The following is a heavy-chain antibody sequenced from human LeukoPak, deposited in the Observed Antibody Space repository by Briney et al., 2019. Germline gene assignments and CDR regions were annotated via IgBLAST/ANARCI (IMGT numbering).Heavy chain of an antibody. CDR2: ISAYNGNT. V-gene: IGHV1-18*01. CDR3: ARYQTAGSTMVRGVPDY. D-gene: IGHD3-10*01. CDR1: GYTFTSYG. J-gene: IGHJ4*02. Sequence: ASVKVSCKASGYTFTSYGISWVRQAPGQGLEWMGWISAYNGNTNYAQKLQGRVTMTTDTSTSTAYMELRSLRSDDTAVYYCARYQTAGSTMVRGVPDYWGQGTLVTVSS.